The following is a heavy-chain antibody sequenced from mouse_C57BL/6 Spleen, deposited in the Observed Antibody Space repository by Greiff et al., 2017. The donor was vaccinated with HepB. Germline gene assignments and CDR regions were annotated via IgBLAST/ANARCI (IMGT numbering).Heavy chain of an antibody. Sequence: VQLKQSVAELVRPGASVKLSCTASGFTFKNTYMHWVKQRPEQGLEWIGRIDPANGNTKYAPKFQGKATITADTSSNTAYLQLSSLTSEDTAIYYCAPLSEFAYWGQGTLVTVSA. CDR3: APLSEFAY. CDR2: IDPANGNT. V-gene: IGHV14-3*01. J-gene: IGHJ3*01. D-gene: IGHD1-3*01. CDR1: GFTFKNTY.